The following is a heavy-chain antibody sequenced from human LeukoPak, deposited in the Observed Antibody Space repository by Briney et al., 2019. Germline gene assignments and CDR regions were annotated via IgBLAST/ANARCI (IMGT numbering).Heavy chain of an antibody. Sequence: ASVKVSCKASGYTFTGYYMHWVRQAPGQGLEWMGWINPNSGGTNYAQKFQGRVTMTRDTSISTAYMELSWLRSDDTAVYYCARDLGAEMATAGDYWGQGTLVTVSS. D-gene: IGHD5-24*01. CDR1: GYTFTGYY. V-gene: IGHV1-2*02. CDR2: INPNSGGT. J-gene: IGHJ4*02. CDR3: ARDLGAEMATAGDY.